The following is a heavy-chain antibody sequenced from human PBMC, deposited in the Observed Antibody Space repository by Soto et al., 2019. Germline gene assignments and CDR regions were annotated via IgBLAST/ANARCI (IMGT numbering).Heavy chain of an antibody. V-gene: IGHV3-9*01. CDR2: ISWNSANM. CDR1: GFTFDDYA. J-gene: IGHJ6*02. CDR3: VKDISGRGSYYYYYGMDV. Sequence: DVQLVESGGGLLQPGGSLRLSCAASGFTFDDYAMHWVRQAPGKGLEWVSGISWNSANMNYADSVKARFTISRDNAKNSLSLQMNSLREEDTALYYCVKDISGRGSYYYYYGMDVWGHGTTVTVSS. D-gene: IGHD3-16*01.